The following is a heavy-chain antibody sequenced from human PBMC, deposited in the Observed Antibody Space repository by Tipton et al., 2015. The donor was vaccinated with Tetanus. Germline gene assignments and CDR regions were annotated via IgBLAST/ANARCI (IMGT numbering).Heavy chain of an antibody. J-gene: IGHJ5*02. CDR3: ARGRRGCSGGGCYGSFDP. CDR2: ISHRGIT. V-gene: IGHV4-61*08. D-gene: IGHD2-15*01. Sequence: TLSLTCSVSGGSISSGGYYWTWIRRHPGKGLEWIGYISHRGITNYNPSLKSRVTMSVDASKNQFSLRLSSVTAADSAVYYCARGRRGCSGGGCYGSFDPWGQGSLVTVSS. CDR1: GGSISSGGYY.